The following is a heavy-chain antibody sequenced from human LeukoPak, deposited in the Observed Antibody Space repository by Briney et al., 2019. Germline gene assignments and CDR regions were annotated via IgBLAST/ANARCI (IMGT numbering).Heavy chain of an antibody. V-gene: IGHV1-2*02. CDR2: INPNSGGT. CDR3: ARWDLEWYYMDV. J-gene: IGHJ6*03. CDR1: GYTFTGYY. Sequence: ASVKVSYKASGYTFTGYYMHWVRQAPGQGLEWMGWINPNSGGTNYAQKFQGRVTMTRDTSISTAYMELSRLRSDDTAVYYCARWDLEWYYMDVWGKGTTVTVSS. D-gene: IGHD3-3*01.